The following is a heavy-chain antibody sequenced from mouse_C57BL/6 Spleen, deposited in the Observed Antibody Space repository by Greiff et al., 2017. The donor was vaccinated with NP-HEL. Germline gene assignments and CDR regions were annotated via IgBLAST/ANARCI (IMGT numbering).Heavy chain of an antibody. Sequence: EVKLQQSVAELVRPGASVKLSCTASGFNIKNTYMHWVKQRPEQGLEWIGRIDPANGNTKYAPKFQGKATITADTSSNTAYLQLSSLTSEDTAIYYCARYERDYYDYDVRYAMDYWGQGTSVTVSS. V-gene: IGHV14-3*01. CDR3: ARYERDYYDYDVRYAMDY. D-gene: IGHD2-4*01. J-gene: IGHJ4*01. CDR1: GFNIKNTY. CDR2: IDPANGNT.